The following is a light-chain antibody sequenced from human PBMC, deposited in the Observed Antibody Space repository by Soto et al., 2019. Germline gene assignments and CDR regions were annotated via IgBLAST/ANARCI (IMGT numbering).Light chain of an antibody. J-gene: IGLJ2*01. Sequence: QSVLTQTPSVSGTPGQRVNISCSGSSSNIGRNYVYWYHQFPGMAPKLLIYRDNERPSGVSDRFSGSKSGTSASLAISGLRSGYGADYHCATWDDSLGGTVFGGGTKPTVL. CDR2: RDN. CDR3: ATWDDSLGGTV. CDR1: SSNIGRNY. V-gene: IGLV1-47*01.